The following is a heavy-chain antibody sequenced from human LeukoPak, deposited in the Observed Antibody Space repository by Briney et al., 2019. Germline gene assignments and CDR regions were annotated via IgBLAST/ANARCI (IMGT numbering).Heavy chain of an antibody. V-gene: IGHV3-48*02. CDR2: ISPASNTI. D-gene: IGHD2/OR15-2a*01. CDR3: ARDRPNILGLDP. CDR1: GFAFNTYA. J-gene: IGHJ5*02. Sequence: GGSPRLSCITSGFAFNTYAMHWVRQAPGKGLEWISYISPASNTIYYADSVKGRFTISRDNAKNSVFLQMSSLRDEDTAVYYCARDRPNILGLDPWGQGTLVTVSS.